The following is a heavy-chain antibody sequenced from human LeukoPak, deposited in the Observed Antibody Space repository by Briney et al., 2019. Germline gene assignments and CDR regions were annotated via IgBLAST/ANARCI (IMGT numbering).Heavy chain of an antibody. J-gene: IGHJ5*02. CDR1: GYTSTSYA. V-gene: IGHV7-4-1*02. CDR3: ARDLYYYDSSGDIDP. CDR2: INTNTGNP. Sequence: ASVKVSCKASGYTSTSYAMNWVRQAPGQGLEWMGWINTNTGNPTYAQGFTGRFVFSLDTSVSTAYLQISSLKAEDTAVYYCARDLYYYDSSGDIDPWGQGTLVTVSS. D-gene: IGHD3-22*01.